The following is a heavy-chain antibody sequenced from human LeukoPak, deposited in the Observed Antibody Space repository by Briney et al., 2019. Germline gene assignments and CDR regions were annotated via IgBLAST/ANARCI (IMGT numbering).Heavy chain of an antibody. J-gene: IGHJ4*02. CDR1: GYTFTDYY. CDR3: ARMSAGGTVIDN. D-gene: IGHD6-13*01. V-gene: IGHV1-2*02. CDR2: INSNSAGT. Sequence: ASVKVSCKASGYTFTDYYLHWVRQAPGQGLQGMGWINSNSAGTNYAQKFQGRVTLTRDTSINTAYMELGSLTSDDTAIYYCARMSAGGTVIDNWGQGTLVTVSS.